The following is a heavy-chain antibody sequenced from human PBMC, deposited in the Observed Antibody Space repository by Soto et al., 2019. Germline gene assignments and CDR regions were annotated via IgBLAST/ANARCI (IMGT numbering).Heavy chain of an antibody. V-gene: IGHV4-38-2*01. Sequence: SETLSLTCAVSGYSISSGYYWGWIRQPPGRGLEWIGSISHSGTTYYNPSLRSRVTISIDTSNNQFSLKLSSVTAADTAVYYCARASGGNSGWGHWSDPWGQGTLVTVSS. CDR2: ISHSGTT. CDR3: ARASGGNSGWGHWSDP. CDR1: GYSISSGYY. J-gene: IGHJ5*02. D-gene: IGHD2-21*02.